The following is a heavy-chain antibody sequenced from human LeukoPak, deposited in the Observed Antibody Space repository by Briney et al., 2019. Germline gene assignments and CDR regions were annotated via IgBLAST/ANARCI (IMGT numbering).Heavy chain of an antibody. Sequence: HPGGSLRLSCAASGFTFSSYAINWDRQAPGKGLEWVSVISGSGGNTYYADSVKGRFTISRDNSKNTLYLQMNSLRAEDTAVYYCPKAVWGYFDYWGQGTLVTVSS. CDR2: ISGSGGNT. V-gene: IGHV3-23*01. D-gene: IGHD3-16*01. CDR3: PKAVWGYFDY. J-gene: IGHJ4*02. CDR1: GFTFSSYA.